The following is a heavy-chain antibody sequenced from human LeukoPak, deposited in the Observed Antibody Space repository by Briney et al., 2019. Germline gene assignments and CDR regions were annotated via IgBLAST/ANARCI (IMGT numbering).Heavy chain of an antibody. Sequence: GGSLRLSCAASGFTFSSYSMNWVRQAPGKGLEWVSYISSSSSTIYYADSVKGRFTISRDNAKNSLYLQMNSLRAEDTAVYYCAKDSRGGDQSLHDYWGQGTLVTVSS. CDR3: AKDSRGGDQSLHDY. V-gene: IGHV3-48*01. CDR1: GFTFSSYS. CDR2: ISSSSSTI. J-gene: IGHJ4*02. D-gene: IGHD2-21*02.